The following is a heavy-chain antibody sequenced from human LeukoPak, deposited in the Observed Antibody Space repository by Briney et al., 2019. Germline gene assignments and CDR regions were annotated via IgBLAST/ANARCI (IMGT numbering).Heavy chain of an antibody. J-gene: IGHJ4*02. V-gene: IGHV3-30*03. CDR3: ARDSGY. Sequence: GGSLRLSCAASGFTFSTYGMHWVRQAPGKGLEWVAVISYDGSNKYYADSVKGRFTISRDNSKNTLYLQMNSLRAEDTAVYYCARDSGYWGQGTLVTVSS. CDR2: ISYDGSNK. CDR1: GFTFSTYG.